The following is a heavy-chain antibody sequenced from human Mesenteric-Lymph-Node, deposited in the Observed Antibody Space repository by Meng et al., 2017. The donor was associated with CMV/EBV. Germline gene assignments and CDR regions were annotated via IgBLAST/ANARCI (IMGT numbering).Heavy chain of an antibody. J-gene: IGHJ4*02. CDR1: ISSGGYY. D-gene: IGHD3-22*01. CDR3: ARTYYYDSSGYYHYYFDY. V-gene: IGHV4-31*02. CDR2: LYYRGST. Sequence: ISSGGYYWSWIRQLPGKGLEWIGYLYYRGSTYYNPSLKSRLTISVDTSKNQFSVKLSSVTAADTAVYYCARTYYYDSSGYYHYYFDYWGQGTLVTVSS.